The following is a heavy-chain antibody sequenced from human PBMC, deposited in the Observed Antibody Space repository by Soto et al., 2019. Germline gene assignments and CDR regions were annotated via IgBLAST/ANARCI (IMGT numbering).Heavy chain of an antibody. Sequence: GGSLRLSCAASGFTFSNYFMHWVRQVPGEGLVWVSRMSGDGKTISYADSVKGRFTISRDNAKNTLYLQMNSLRVEDTAVYYCARTYVPGIAGFDPWGQGALVTVSS. CDR1: GFTFSNYF. CDR2: MSGDGKTI. J-gene: IGHJ5*02. CDR3: ARTYVPGIAGFDP. D-gene: IGHD1-1*01. V-gene: IGHV3-74*01.